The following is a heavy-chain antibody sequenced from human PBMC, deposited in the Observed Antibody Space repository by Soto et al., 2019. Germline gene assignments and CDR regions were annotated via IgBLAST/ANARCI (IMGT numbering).Heavy chain of an antibody. J-gene: IGHJ2*01. CDR3: ARSGDSPLYWYFDL. Sequence: ASVKVSCKASGYSFTGYYMHWVRQAPGQGLEWMGWINPNSGGTNYAQKFQGWVTMTRDTSISTAYMELSRLRSDDTAVYYCARSGDSPLYWYFDLWGRGTLVTVSS. CDR2: INPNSGGT. D-gene: IGHD2-21*02. CDR1: GYSFTGYY. V-gene: IGHV1-2*04.